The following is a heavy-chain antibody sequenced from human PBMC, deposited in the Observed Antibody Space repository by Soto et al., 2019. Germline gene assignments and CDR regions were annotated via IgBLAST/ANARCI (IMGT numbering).Heavy chain of an antibody. V-gene: IGHV4-39*07. CDR1: GASISSGDHY. Sequence: SETLSLTCTVSGASISSGDHYWSWIRQPPGEGLEWIGSIYHSGSTYYNPSLRSRVTISVDTSKNQFSLKLSSVTAADTAVYYCARGGQVIAVAGTAAFDIWGQGTMVTVSS. J-gene: IGHJ3*02. CDR2: IYHSGST. CDR3: ARGGQVIAVAGTAAFDI. D-gene: IGHD6-19*01.